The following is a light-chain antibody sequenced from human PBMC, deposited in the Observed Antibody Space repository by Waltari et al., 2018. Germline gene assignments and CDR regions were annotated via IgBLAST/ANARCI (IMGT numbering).Light chain of an antibody. J-gene: IGLJ2*01. CDR2: AND. Sequence: QSILTQPSSASGPPGQRVTIPCSGSTPHIRTYSVNWYQLLPGTAPKLIIYANDQRPSGVPDRFSGSKSGTAASLAITGLQSEDEADYYCATWDDSLNGFLVFGGGTKVTVL. CDR3: ATWDDSLNGFLV. V-gene: IGLV1-44*01. CDR1: TPHIRTYS.